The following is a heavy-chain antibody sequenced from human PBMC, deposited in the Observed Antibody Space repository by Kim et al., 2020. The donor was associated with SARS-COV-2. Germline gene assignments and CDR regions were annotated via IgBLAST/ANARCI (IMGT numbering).Heavy chain of an antibody. J-gene: IGHJ4*02. CDR3: AKEVGYGDYLLGGVDD. CDR1: GFTFSSYA. D-gene: IGHD4-17*01. Sequence: GGSLRLSCAASGFTFSSYAMSWVRQAPGKGLEWVSAISGSGGSTYYADSVKGRFTISRDNSKNTLYLQMNSLRAEDTAVYYCAKEVGYGDYLLGGVDDWGQGTLVTVSS. CDR2: ISGSGGST. V-gene: IGHV3-23*01.